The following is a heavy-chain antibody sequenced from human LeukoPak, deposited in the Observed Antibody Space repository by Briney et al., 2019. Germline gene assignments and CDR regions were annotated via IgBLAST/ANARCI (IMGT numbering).Heavy chain of an antibody. J-gene: IGHJ3*02. Sequence: GGSLRLSCAASGFTFSSYGMHWVRQAPGKGLEWVAVISYDGSNKYYADSVKGRFTISRDNSKNTLYLQMNSLRAEDTAVYYCAKDRVMPVLRYFDWRPDAFDIWGQGTMVTVSS. V-gene: IGHV3-30*18. D-gene: IGHD3-9*01. CDR1: GFTFSSYG. CDR2: ISYDGSNK. CDR3: AKDRVMPVLRYFDWRPDAFDI.